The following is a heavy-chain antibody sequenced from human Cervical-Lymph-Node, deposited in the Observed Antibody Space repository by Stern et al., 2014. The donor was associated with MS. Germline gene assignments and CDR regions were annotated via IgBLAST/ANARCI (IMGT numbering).Heavy chain of an antibody. CDR3: ARGHIPYAYNYLFDY. Sequence: QVQLVESEGGVVQPGTSLRLSCAASGFTFSSYGMHWVRQAPGKGLEWVALAWYDGSTAYYTNSVKGRFTISRDNSKNTLSLQMNSLTAEDTAVYYCARGHIPYAYNYLFDYWGQGTLVTVSS. CDR2: AWYDGSTA. D-gene: IGHD5-24*01. CDR1: GFTFSSYG. J-gene: IGHJ4*02. V-gene: IGHV3-33*01.